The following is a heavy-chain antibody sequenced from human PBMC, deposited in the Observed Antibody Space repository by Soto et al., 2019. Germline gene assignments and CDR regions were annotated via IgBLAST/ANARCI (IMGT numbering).Heavy chain of an antibody. CDR3: ARDPRGDIVVLPAAIPYYGMVV. V-gene: IGHV1-69*06. CDR2: IIPNFGTA. CDR1: GGTFSSYA. D-gene: IGHD2-2*01. J-gene: IGHJ6*02. Sequence: QVQLVQSGAEVKKPGSSVKVSCKASGGTFSSYAISWVRQAPGQGLEWMGGIIPNFGTANYAQKFQGRVTIPADKSTGTAYKELSSLRSEDTGVYYCARDPRGDIVVLPAAIPYYGMVVRGQGTTVTVSS.